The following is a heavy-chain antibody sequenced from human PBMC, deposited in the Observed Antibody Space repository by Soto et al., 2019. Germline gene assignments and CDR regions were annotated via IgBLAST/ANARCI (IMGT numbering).Heavy chain of an antibody. V-gene: IGHV3-49*03. CDR3: TRGLYCSTTRCSRHWFDP. Sequence: GGSLRLSCTTSGFSFGDYAMTWLRQAPGKGLEWVGFIRSKAYGGTTEYAASVKGRFTISRDDSKNIAYLQMNSLKTEDTAVYYCTRGLYCSTTRCSRHWFDPWGQGTLVTVSS. D-gene: IGHD2-2*01. CDR2: IRSKAYGGTT. CDR1: GFSFGDYA. J-gene: IGHJ5*02.